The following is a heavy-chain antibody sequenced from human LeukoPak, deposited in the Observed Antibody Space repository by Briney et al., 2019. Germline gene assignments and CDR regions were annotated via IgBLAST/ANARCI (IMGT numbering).Heavy chain of an antibody. J-gene: IGHJ5*02. CDR1: GGSISGYY. D-gene: IGHD3-10*01. V-gene: IGHV4-59*08. CDR2: IYYSGST. CDR3: ARLESMNYYGSGSYYISWFDP. Sequence: SETLSLTCTVSGGSISGYYWSWIRQPPGKGLEWIGYIYYSGSTNYNPSLKSRVTISVDTSKNQFSLKLSSVTAADTAVYYCARLESMNYYGSGSYYISWFDPWGQGTLVTVSS.